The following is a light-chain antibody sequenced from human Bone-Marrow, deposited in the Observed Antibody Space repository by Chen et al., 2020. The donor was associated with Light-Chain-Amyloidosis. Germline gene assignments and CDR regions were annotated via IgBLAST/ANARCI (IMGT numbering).Light chain of an antibody. V-gene: IGKV1-33*01. CDR1: QDISNH. CDR2: DAS. J-gene: IGKJ4*01. CDR3: QQYDNLPLT. Sequence: DIQMTPSTSSLSASIGDRVTITCQASQDISNHLNWYQQKPGKAPNLLIYDASNLETGVPSRFSGSGSGTDFTFTIRGLQPEDLATYYCQQYDNLPLTFGGGTKVEIK.